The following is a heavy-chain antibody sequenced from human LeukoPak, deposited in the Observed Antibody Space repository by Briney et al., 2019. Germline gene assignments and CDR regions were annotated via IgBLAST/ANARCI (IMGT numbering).Heavy chain of an antibody. Sequence: GEALKISCKGSGYSFSSYWIGWVRQMPGKGLEWMGIIYSGDSDTRYSPSFQGQVTISADKSISTAYLQWSSLKASDTAMYYCARTTPHFPDAFDIWGQGTMVTVSS. V-gene: IGHV5-51*01. J-gene: IGHJ3*02. CDR1: GYSFSSYW. CDR3: ARTTPHFPDAFDI. D-gene: IGHD1-1*01. CDR2: IYSGDSDT.